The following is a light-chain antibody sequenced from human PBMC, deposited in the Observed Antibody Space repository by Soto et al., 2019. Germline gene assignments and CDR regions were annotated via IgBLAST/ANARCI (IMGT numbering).Light chain of an antibody. CDR1: QSINSN. J-gene: IGKJ5*01. CDR3: QQRSNWPPTT. CDR2: DAS. Sequence: EIVFTQSPFTLSLSPVEIATLSCSSSQSINSNLAWYQQKPGQAPRLLIYDASNRATGIPARFSGSGSGTDFTLTISSLEPEDFAVYYCQQRSNWPPTTFGQGTRLEIK. V-gene: IGKV3-11*01.